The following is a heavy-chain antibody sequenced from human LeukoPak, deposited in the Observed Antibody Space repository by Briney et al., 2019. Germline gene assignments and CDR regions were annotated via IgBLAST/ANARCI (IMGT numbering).Heavy chain of an antibody. J-gene: IGHJ4*02. CDR2: IYYSGST. CDR1: VGSLSRSIDY. V-gene: IGHV4-39*01. CDR3: ARALPPAAKVNCDY. D-gene: IGHD2-2*01. Sequence: SETLSLTCIVSVGSLSRSIDYWGWIRQPPGKWLECIGCIYYSGSTYFNPPLKARFPISVDTSKNQFALKLSSVTAADTAVYYCARALPPAAKVNCDYWGQGTLVTVS.